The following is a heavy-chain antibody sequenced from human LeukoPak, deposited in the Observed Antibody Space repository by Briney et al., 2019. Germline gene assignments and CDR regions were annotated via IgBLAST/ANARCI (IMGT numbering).Heavy chain of an antibody. V-gene: IGHV3-30-3*01. CDR2: ISYDGSNK. Sequence: GRSLRLSCAASGFTFSSHAMHWVRQAPGKGLEWVAVISYDGSNKYYADSVKGRFTISRDNSKNTLYLQMNSLRAEDTAVYYCARDPGGYCSSTSCYRAHFDYWGQGTLVTVSS. D-gene: IGHD2-2*01. CDR3: ARDPGGYCSSTSCYRAHFDY. J-gene: IGHJ4*02. CDR1: GFTFSSHA.